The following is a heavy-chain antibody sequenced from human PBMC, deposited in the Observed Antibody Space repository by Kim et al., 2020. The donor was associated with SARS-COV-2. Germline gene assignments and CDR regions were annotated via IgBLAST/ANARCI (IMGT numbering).Heavy chain of an antibody. D-gene: IGHD3-9*01. J-gene: IGHJ4*02. Sequence: GESLRLSCAASGFTFSNYAMSWVRQAPGKGLEWVSAISGSGGTTYYTDSVKGRFTISRDNSKNTLFLQMNSLRVDDTAVYYCALGDYDILNGFEYWGQGT. CDR1: GFTFSNYA. CDR2: ISGSGGTT. V-gene: IGHV3-23*01. CDR3: ALGDYDILNGFEY.